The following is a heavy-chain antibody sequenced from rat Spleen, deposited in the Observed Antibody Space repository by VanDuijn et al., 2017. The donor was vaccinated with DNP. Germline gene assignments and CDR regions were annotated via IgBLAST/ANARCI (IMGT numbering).Heavy chain of an antibody. D-gene: IGHD4-3*01. Sequence: EVQLVESGGGLVQPGRSLKLSCAASGFTFSNSGMHWIRQAPKKGLEWVATIIYDGGSTYYRASVKGRFTISRDNAKSTLYLQMNSLRSEDMATYYCARHNSGWGQGVMVTVSS. J-gene: IGHJ2*01. CDR1: GFTFSNSG. V-gene: IGHV5-29*01. CDR2: IIYDGGST. CDR3: ARHNSG.